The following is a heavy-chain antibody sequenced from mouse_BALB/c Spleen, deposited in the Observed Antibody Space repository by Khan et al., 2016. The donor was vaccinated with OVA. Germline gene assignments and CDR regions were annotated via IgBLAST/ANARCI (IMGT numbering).Heavy chain of an antibody. CDR1: GFSLTNYG. Sequence: QVQLKQSGPGLVAPSQSLSITCTISGFSLTNYGIHWVRQPPGKGLEWLVVIWSDGSTTYNSDLKSILSISKDNSKSQVFLKMNSLQTDDTAMYYCARQPYYHYYIMDYWGQGTSVTVSS. CDR2: IWSDGST. V-gene: IGHV2-6-1*01. D-gene: IGHD2-10*01. CDR3: ARQPYYHYYIMDY. J-gene: IGHJ4*01.